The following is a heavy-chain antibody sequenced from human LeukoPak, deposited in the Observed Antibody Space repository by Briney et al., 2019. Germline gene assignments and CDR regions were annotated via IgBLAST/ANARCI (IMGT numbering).Heavy chain of an antibody. CDR3: ARGEMATIHYYYYGMDV. D-gene: IGHD5-24*01. CDR1: GFTFSSYG. CDR2: IWYDGSNK. Sequence: PGRSLRLSCAASGFTFSSYGMHWVRQAPGKGLEWVAVIWYDGSNKYYADSVKGRFTISRDNSKNTLYLQMNSLRAEDTAAYYCARGEMATIHYYYYGMDVWGQGTTATVSS. J-gene: IGHJ6*02. V-gene: IGHV3-33*01.